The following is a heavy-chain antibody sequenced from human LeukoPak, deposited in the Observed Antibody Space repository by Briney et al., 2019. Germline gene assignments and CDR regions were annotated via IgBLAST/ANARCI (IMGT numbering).Heavy chain of an antibody. CDR2: INPRGGST. CDR3: ARVGGYCSSTSCQWGLYYFDY. Sequence: GASVKVSCKASGYTFTSYYMHWVRQAPGQGLEWMGIINPRGGSTSYAQKFQGRVTMTRDTSTSTVYMELSSLRSEDTAVYYCARVGGYCSSTSCQWGLYYFDYWGQGTLVTVSS. CDR1: GYTFTSYY. D-gene: IGHD2-2*01. J-gene: IGHJ4*02. V-gene: IGHV1-46*01.